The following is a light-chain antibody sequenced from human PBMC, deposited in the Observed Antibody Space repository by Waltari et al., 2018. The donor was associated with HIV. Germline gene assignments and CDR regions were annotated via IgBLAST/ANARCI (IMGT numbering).Light chain of an antibody. V-gene: IGKV4-1*01. CDR2: LAS. CDR3: QQYFLTPFT. CDR1: QSVLASSANQHY. J-gene: IGKJ4*01. Sequence: DIVMTQSPDSLAVSLGERATINCTSSQSVLASSANQHYLAWYQQRPGQPPKLLIYLASSRESGVPDRFSGSGSGTDFALTISSLQAEDVAVYYCQQYFLTPFTFGGGTKVEIK.